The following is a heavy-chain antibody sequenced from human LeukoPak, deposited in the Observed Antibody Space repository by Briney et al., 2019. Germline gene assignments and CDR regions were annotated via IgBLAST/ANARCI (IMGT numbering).Heavy chain of an antibody. CDR1: GFTVSSSY. V-gene: IGHV3-53*01. J-gene: IGHJ6*03. Sequence: GGSLRLSCAASGFTVSSSYMTWVRQAPGKGLQWVSLIDGGGSTYYADSVKGRFTISRDTPKNTLYLQMNSLRAEDTAVYYCARRAPTVTYYYYYYMDIWGKGTTVTVSS. CDR2: IDGGGST. D-gene: IGHD4-11*01. CDR3: ARRAPTVTYYYYYYMDI.